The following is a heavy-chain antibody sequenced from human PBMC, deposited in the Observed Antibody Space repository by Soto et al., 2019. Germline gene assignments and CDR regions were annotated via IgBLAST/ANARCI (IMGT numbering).Heavy chain of an antibody. CDR2: INPILSMS. CDR1: GDTFNFYS. CDR3: AGSYGSGYRAFDS. Sequence: VQLVQSGAEVKKPGSSVRVSCKAYGDTFNFYSINWVRQAPGLGLEWMGRINPILSMSNYAQRFQGRVTMTADKSRSTAYMELSSLRSEDTAMDYCAGSYGSGYRAFDSWGQGALVTVSS. V-gene: IGHV1-69*02. D-gene: IGHD3-10*01. J-gene: IGHJ4*02.